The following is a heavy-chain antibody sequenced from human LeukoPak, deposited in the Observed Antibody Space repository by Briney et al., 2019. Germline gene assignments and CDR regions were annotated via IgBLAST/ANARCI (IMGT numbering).Heavy chain of an antibody. CDR3: AKGIDYGGNGGSLDY. J-gene: IGHJ4*02. Sequence: GGSLRLSCAAPGFTFSSYGMHWVRQAPGKGLEWVAFIRYDGSNKYYADSVKGRFTISRDNSKNTLYLQMNSLRAEDTAVYYCAKGIDYGGNGGSLDYWGQGTLVTVSS. CDR2: IRYDGSNK. CDR1: GFTFSSYG. V-gene: IGHV3-30*02. D-gene: IGHD4-23*01.